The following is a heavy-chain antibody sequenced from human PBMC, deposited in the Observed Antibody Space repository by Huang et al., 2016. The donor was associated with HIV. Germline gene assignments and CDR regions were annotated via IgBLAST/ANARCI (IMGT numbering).Heavy chain of an antibody. CDR1: GYRLTNYW. V-gene: IGHV5-51*03. CDR3: ARPLLGYSNGYYFDN. CDR2: ICPGDSDT. D-gene: IGHD5-18*01. J-gene: IGHJ4*02. Sequence: EVQLVQSGAVVKKPGESLKISCKGSGYRLTNYWIGWVRQMPGKGLEWLEIICPGDSDTKYSPSFQGQVTSSADKSVSTAYLQWSRLKASDSAVYYCARPLLGYSNGYYFDNWGQGTLVTVSS.